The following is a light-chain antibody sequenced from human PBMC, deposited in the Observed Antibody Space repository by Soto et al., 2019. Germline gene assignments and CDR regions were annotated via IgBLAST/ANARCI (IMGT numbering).Light chain of an antibody. Sequence: EIVLTQSPATLSLSPGEIATLSCRASQSVSSYLAWYQQKPGQAPRLLIYDASSRAPGIPARFSGSGSGTDCTLVISSLEPEDFAVYYCQHRSNWPLTFGGGTKVEI. CDR3: QHRSNWPLT. CDR1: QSVSSY. CDR2: DAS. V-gene: IGKV3-11*01. J-gene: IGKJ4*01.